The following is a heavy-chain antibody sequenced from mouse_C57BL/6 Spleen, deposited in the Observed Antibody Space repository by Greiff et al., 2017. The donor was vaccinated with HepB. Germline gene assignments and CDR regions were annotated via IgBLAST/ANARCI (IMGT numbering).Heavy chain of an antibody. CDR1: GFTFSDYG. CDR3: ARLTGTLGFAY. V-gene: IGHV5-17*01. CDR2: ISSGSSTI. D-gene: IGHD4-1*01. Sequence: EVKLEESGGGLVKPGGSLKLSCAASGFTFSDYGMHWVRQAPEKGLEWVAYISSGSSTIYYADTVKGRFTISRDNAKNTLFLQMTSLRSEDTAMYYCARLTGTLGFAYWGQGTLVTVSA. J-gene: IGHJ3*01.